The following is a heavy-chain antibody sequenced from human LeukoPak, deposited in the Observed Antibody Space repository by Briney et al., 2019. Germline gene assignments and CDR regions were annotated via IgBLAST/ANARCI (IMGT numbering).Heavy chain of an antibody. V-gene: IGHV1-18*01. D-gene: IGHD2-2*01. J-gene: IGHJ4*02. CDR2: ISAYNRNT. CDR3: ARDQKEYCSSTSCYVVDY. CDR1: GYTFTSYG. Sequence: ASVKVSCKASGYTFTSYGTSWVRQAPGQGLEWMGWISAYNRNTNYAQKLQGRVTMTTDTSTSTAYMELRSLRSDDTAVYYCARDQKEYCSSTSCYVVDYWGQGTLVTVSS.